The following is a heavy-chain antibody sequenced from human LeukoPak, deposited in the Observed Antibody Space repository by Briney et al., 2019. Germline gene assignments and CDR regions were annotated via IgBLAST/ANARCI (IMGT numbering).Heavy chain of an antibody. CDR3: ARLKDTAMAIFDY. CDR1: GYSFTSYW. CDR2: IYPGDSDT. D-gene: IGHD5-18*01. J-gene: IGHJ4*02. V-gene: IGHV5-51*01. Sequence: GESLKISCKGSGYSFTSYWTGWVRQMPGKGLEWMGIIYPGDSDTRYSPSFQGLVTISADKSISTAYLQWSSLKASDTAMYYCARLKDTAMAIFDYWGQGTLVTVSS.